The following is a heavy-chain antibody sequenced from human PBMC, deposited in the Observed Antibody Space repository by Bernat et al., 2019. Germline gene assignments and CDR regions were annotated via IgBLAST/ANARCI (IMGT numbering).Heavy chain of an antibody. CDR2: INAGNGNT. Sequence: QVQLVQSGAEVKKPGASVKVSCKASGYTFTSYAMHWVRQAPGQRLEWMGWINAGNGNTKYSQKFQGRVTITRDTSASTDYMELSSLRSEDTAVYDCARERLQTMDTWFDPWGQGTLVTVAS. V-gene: IGHV1-3*01. CDR1: GYTFTSYA. D-gene: IGHD3-10*01. CDR3: ARERLQTMDTWFDP. J-gene: IGHJ5*02.